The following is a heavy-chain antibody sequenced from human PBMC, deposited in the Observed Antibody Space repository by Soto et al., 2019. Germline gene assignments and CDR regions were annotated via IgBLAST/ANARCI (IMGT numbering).Heavy chain of an antibody. CDR2: IIPIFGTV. Sequence: SVKLSCKASGGSFSSYASSWVRQAPGQGLEWMGGIIPIFGTVNYAQKFQGRVTITADESTSTAYMELSSLRSEDTAVYYCATQIAAAFDYWGQGTLLTVSS. J-gene: IGHJ4*02. D-gene: IGHD6-13*01. CDR3: ATQIAAAFDY. V-gene: IGHV1-69*13. CDR1: GGSFSSYA.